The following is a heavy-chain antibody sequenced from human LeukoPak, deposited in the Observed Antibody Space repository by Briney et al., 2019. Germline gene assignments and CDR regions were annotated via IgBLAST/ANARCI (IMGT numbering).Heavy chain of an antibody. CDR3: ARRQYYYGSGSYLDY. CDR1: GGSFSGYY. J-gene: IGHJ4*02. Sequence: SETLSLTCAVYGGSFSGYYWSWIRQPPGKGLEWIGEINHSGSTNYTPSLKSRVTISVDTPKNQFSLKLSSVTAADTAVYYCARRQYYYGSGSYLDYWGQGTLVTVSS. D-gene: IGHD3-10*01. V-gene: IGHV4-34*01. CDR2: INHSGST.